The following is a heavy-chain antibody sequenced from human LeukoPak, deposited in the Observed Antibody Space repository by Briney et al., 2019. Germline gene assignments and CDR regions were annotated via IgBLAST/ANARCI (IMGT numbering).Heavy chain of an antibody. D-gene: IGHD3-10*01. CDR3: ARPRGYYGSGSYLDY. Sequence: PGGSLRLSCAASGFTFSSYSMSWVRQAPGKGLEWVSAISGSGGSTYYADSVKGRFTISRDNSKNTLYLQMNSLRAEDKAVYYCARPRGYYGSGSYLDYWGQGTLVTVSS. V-gene: IGHV3-23*01. CDR1: GFTFSSYS. J-gene: IGHJ4*02. CDR2: ISGSGGST.